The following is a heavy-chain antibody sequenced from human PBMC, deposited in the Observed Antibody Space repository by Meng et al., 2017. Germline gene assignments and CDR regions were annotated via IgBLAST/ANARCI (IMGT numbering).Heavy chain of an antibody. CDR1: GGSISSGSYY. D-gene: IGHD3-16*01. CDR2: IYTSGST. CDR3: ARGRYGHFDY. Sequence: SETLSLTCTVSGGSISSGSYYWSWIRQPAGRGLEWIGRIYTSGSTNYNPSLKSRVTISVDTSKNQFSLKLSSVTAADTAVYYCARGRYGHFDYWGQGTPVTVSS. J-gene: IGHJ4*02. V-gene: IGHV4-61*02.